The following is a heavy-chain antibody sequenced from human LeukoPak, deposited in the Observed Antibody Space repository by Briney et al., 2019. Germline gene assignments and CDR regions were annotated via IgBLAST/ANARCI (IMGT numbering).Heavy chain of an antibody. V-gene: IGHV3-23*01. J-gene: IGHJ4*02. D-gene: IGHD6-19*01. CDR2: ISGSGGST. Sequence: GGSLRLSCAASGFTFSSYAMRWVRQAPGKGLEWDSAISGSGGSTYYADSVKGRFTISRDNSKNTLYLQMNSLRAEDTAVYYCARIKDSSGWYHYFDHWGQGTLVTVSS. CDR3: ARIKDSSGWYHYFDH. CDR1: GFTFSSYA.